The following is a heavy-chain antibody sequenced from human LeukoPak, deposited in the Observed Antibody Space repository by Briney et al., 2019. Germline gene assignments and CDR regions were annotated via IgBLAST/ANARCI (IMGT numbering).Heavy chain of an antibody. Sequence: ASVTVSCKASGYTFTSYGISWVRQAPGQGLEWMGWISAYNGNTNYAQKLQGRVTMTTDTSTSTAYMELRSLRSDDTAVYYCARITGTTYYYYYYGMDVWGQGTTVTVSS. D-gene: IGHD1-20*01. V-gene: IGHV1-18*01. CDR3: ARITGTTYYYYYYGMDV. CDR1: GYTFTSYG. CDR2: ISAYNGNT. J-gene: IGHJ6*02.